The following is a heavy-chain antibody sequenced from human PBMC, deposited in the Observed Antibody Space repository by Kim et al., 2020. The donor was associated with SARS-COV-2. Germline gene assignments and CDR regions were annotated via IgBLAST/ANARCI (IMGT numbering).Heavy chain of an antibody. J-gene: IGHJ4*02. V-gene: IGHV3-11*05. D-gene: IGHD6-19*01. CDR3: ARVLTSGWSYFDY. Sequence: TDARQGRFTITRDNAKASRYMQMNSLRAEDTAVYYCARVLTSGWSYFDYWGQGTLVTVSS.